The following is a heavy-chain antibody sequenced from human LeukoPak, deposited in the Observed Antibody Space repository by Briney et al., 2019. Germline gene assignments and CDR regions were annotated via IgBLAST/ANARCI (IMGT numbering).Heavy chain of an antibody. Sequence: DSVRGRFTISRGNSKNSLYLQMNSLRTEDTALYYCTKDMRYCSRSSCRFPDSWGQGTLVTVSS. D-gene: IGHD2-2*01. CDR3: TKDMRYCSRSSCRFPDS. J-gene: IGHJ4*02. V-gene: IGHV3-43*01.